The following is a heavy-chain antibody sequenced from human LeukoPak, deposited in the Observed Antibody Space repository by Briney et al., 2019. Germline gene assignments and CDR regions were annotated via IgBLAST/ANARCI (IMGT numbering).Heavy chain of an antibody. CDR2: ISIDGDSA. J-gene: IGHJ3*02. D-gene: IGHD1-1*01. CDR3: AREELERRGAFDI. Sequence: GGSLRLSCAASGFTFSHYAMTWVRQAPGKGLEWVSSISIDGDSANNADSVKGRFTISRDNSKNTLYLQMNSLRAEDTAVYYCAREELERRGAFDIWGQGTMVTVSS. V-gene: IGHV3-23*01. CDR1: GFTFSHYA.